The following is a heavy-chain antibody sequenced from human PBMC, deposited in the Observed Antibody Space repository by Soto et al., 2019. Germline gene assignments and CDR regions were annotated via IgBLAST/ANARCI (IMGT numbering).Heavy chain of an antibody. D-gene: IGHD2-2*01. V-gene: IGHV4-4*02. Sequence: QVQLQESGPGLVKPSGTLSLTCAVSSGSISSSNWWSWVRQPPGKGLEWIGEIYHSGSTNYNPSLKSRVTVSVDKSKNQFPLKLSSVAAADTAVYYCAREGTYCSSTSCYEVGSWFDPWGQGTLVTVSS. CDR3: AREGTYCSSTSCYEVGSWFDP. CDR1: SGSISSSNW. CDR2: IYHSGST. J-gene: IGHJ5*02.